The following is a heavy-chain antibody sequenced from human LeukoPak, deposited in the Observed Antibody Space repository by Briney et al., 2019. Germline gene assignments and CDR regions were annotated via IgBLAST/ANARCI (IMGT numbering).Heavy chain of an antibody. Sequence: ASETLSLTCAVYGESFRGYYWTWIRQTPGKGLEWIGEIDHIGRTTYNPSLKSRVTISGDTSENQFSLRLSSVTAADTAVYYCARASYSYDISGWVPFDYWGQGTLVTVSS. V-gene: IGHV4-34*01. J-gene: IGHJ4*02. CDR3: ARASYSYDISGWVPFDY. CDR2: IDHIGRT. CDR1: GESFRGYY. D-gene: IGHD3-22*01.